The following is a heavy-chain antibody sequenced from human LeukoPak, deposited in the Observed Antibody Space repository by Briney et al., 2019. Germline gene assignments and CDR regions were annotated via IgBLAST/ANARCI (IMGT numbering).Heavy chain of an antibody. CDR2: LSGTGGST. J-gene: IGHJ4*02. CDR1: GFSFSSYA. Sequence: GGSLRLSCEASGFSFSSYAMSWVRQAPGNGLEWLSALSGTGGSTYYADSVKGRFTISRDDSKNTLYLQMNSLRGEDTAVYYCARDLGTTNYYFDYWGQGTPVTVSS. D-gene: IGHD1-26*01. CDR3: ARDLGTTNYYFDY. V-gene: IGHV3-23*01.